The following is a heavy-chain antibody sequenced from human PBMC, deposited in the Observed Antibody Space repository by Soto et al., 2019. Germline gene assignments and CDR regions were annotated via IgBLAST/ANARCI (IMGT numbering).Heavy chain of an antibody. Sequence: ASVKVSCKASGYTFTSYGSSCVRQAPGQGLEWMGWISAYNGNTKYAQKLQGRVTMTTDTSTSTAYMELRSMRSVGTAVYYCARNHPGDYGDSAWGQGTLVTVSS. J-gene: IGHJ4*02. CDR2: ISAYNGNT. D-gene: IGHD4-17*01. CDR1: GYTFTSYG. CDR3: ARNHPGDYGDSA. V-gene: IGHV1-18*04.